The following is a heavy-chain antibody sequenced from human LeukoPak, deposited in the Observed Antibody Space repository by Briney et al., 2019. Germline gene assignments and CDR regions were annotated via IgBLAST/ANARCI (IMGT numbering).Heavy chain of an antibody. Sequence: ASVKVSCKASGYTFTGYYIHWVRQAPGQGLEWMGRINPNTGDTNFAQKFQGRVTMTRDMSISTAFMDLSSLRSDDTAVYYCARYHYGLDYWGQGTLVTVSS. CDR2: INPNTGDT. J-gene: IGHJ4*02. CDR3: ARYHYGLDY. CDR1: GYTFTGYY. D-gene: IGHD4-17*01. V-gene: IGHV1-2*06.